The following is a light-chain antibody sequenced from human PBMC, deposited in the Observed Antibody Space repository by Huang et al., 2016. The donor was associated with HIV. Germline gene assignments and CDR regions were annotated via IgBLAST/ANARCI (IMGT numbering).Light chain of an antibody. CDR1: QSVSRY. CDR3: QQRSNWPLT. CDR2: DAS. J-gene: IGKJ4*01. V-gene: IGKV3-11*01. Sequence: EIVLTQSPATLSLSPGERATLSCRASQSVSRYLAWYQQKRGPAPRLLIYDASNRATGIPGRFSGSGSGTDFTLTISSLEPEDFAVYYCQQRSNWPLTFGGGTKVEIK.